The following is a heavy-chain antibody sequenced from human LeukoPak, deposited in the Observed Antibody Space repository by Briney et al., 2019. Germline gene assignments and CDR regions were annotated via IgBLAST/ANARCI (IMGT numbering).Heavy chain of an antibody. Sequence: SGPALVKPTQTLTLTCTFSGFSLSTSGVCVSWIRQPPGKALEWLARIDWDDGKYYSTSLRTRLTISKDTSKNQVVLTMTNMDPVDTATYYCARTHYNSRNFDYWGQGTLVTVSS. CDR2: IDWDDGK. V-gene: IGHV2-70*11. D-gene: IGHD1-14*01. J-gene: IGHJ4*02. CDR3: ARTHYNSRNFDY. CDR1: GFSLSTSGVC.